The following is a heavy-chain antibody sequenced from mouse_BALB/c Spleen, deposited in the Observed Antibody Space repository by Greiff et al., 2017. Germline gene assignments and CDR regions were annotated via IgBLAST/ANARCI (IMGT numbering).Heavy chain of an antibody. Sequence: VMLVESGAELVRPGTSVKISCKASGYTFTNYWLGWVKQRPGHGLEWIGDIYPGGGYTNYNEKFKGKATLTADTSSSTAYMQLSSLTSEDSAVYFCARKGYDYDEFAYWGQGTLVTVSA. V-gene: IGHV1-63*02. J-gene: IGHJ3*01. CDR3: ARKGYDYDEFAY. D-gene: IGHD2-4*01. CDR1: GYTFTNYW. CDR2: IYPGGGYT.